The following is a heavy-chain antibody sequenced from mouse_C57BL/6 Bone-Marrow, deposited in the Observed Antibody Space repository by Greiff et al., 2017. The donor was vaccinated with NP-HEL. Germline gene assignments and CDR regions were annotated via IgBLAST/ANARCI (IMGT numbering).Heavy chain of an antibody. D-gene: IGHD1-1*01. CDR1: GFSLTSYG. Sequence: VQGVESGPGLVQPSQSLSITCTVSGFSLTSYGVHWVRQSPGKGLEWLGVIWSGGSTDYNAAFISRLSISKDNSKSQVFFKMNSLQADDTAIYYCAKGVVAWYFDVWGTGTTVTVSS. CDR2: IWSGGST. J-gene: IGHJ1*03. CDR3: AKGVVAWYFDV. V-gene: IGHV2-2*01.